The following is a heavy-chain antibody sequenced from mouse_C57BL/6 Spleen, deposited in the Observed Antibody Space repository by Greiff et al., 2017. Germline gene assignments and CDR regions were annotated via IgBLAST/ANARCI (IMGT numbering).Heavy chain of an antibody. V-gene: IGHV1-82*01. D-gene: IGHD1-1*01. J-gene: IGHJ2*01. Sequence: VQLQQSGPELVKPGASVKISCKASGYAFSSSWMNWVKQRPGKGLEWIGRIYPGDGDTNYNGKFKGKATLTADKSSSTAYMQLRSLTSEDSAVYFCAGNTVVIPYYFDYWGQGTTLTVSS. CDR3: AGNTVVIPYYFDY. CDR1: GYAFSSSW. CDR2: IYPGDGDT.